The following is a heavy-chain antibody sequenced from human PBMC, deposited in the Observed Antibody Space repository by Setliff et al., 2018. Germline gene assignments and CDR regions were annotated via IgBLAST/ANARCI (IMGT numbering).Heavy chain of an antibody. CDR2: IYSSGST. CDR1: GGAISNYY. Sequence: PSETLSLTCTVSGGAISNYYWSWIRQPPGKGLEWIGYIYSSGSTNYNPSLKSRVAISLDTSKSQFSLRLSSLTAADTAVYYCARSHYYASGNSHYYYMDVWGKGTAVTVSS. CDR3: ARSHYYASGNSHYYYMDV. D-gene: IGHD3-10*01. J-gene: IGHJ6*03. V-gene: IGHV4-4*08.